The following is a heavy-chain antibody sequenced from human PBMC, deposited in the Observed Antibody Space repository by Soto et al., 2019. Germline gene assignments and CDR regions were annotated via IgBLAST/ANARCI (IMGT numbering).Heavy chain of an antibody. D-gene: IGHD6-19*01. CDR3: AREGRGWHYFDY. CDR2: IYSGGST. CDR1: GFTVSSNY. V-gene: IGHV3-53*02. J-gene: IGHJ4*02. Sequence: EVQLVETGGGLIQPGGSLRLSCAASGFTVSSNYMSRVRQAPGKGLEWVSVIYSGGSTYYADSVKGRFTISRDNSKNTLYLQMNSLRAEDTAVYYCAREGRGWHYFDYWGQGTLVTVSS.